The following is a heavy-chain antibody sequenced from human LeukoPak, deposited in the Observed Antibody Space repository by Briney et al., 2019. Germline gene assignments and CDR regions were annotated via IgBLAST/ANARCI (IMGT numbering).Heavy chain of an antibody. J-gene: IGHJ4*02. CDR3: ARVFDVTAVAPERFDY. D-gene: IGHD6-19*01. V-gene: IGHV3-30-3*01. CDR1: GFTFSSYT. CDR2: ISSDGSKK. Sequence: GGSLRLSCVASGFTFSSYTIHWVRQAPGKGLEWVAVISSDGSKKYYADSVKGRFTISRDNSKNTLYLQMNSLRAEDTAVYYCARVFDVTAVAPERFDYWGQGTLVTVSS.